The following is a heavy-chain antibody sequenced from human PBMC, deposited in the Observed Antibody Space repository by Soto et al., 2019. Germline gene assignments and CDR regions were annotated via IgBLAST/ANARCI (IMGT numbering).Heavy chain of an antibody. CDR3: ARDLGYCISTSCYVRYGMDV. J-gene: IGHJ6*02. Sequence: ASVKVSCKASGYTFTGYYMHWVRQAPGQGLEWMGWINPNSGGTNYAQKFQGWVTMTRDTSISTAYMELSRLRSDDTAVYYCARDLGYCISTSCYVRYGMDVWGQGATVTVSS. CDR2: INPNSGGT. V-gene: IGHV1-2*04. D-gene: IGHD2-2*01. CDR1: GYTFTGYY.